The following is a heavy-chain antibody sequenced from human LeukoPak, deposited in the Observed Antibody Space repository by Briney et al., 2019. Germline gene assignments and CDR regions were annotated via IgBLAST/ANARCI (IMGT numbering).Heavy chain of an antibody. CDR2: INHSGST. Sequence: SETLPLTCAVYGGSFSGYYWSWIRQPPGKGLEWIGEINHSGSTNYNPSLKSRVTISVDTSKNQFSLKLSPVTAADTAVYYCARDGVRRMFYYGSGGYRVAFDIWGQGTMVTVSS. D-gene: IGHD3-10*01. CDR3: ARDGVRRMFYYGSGGYRVAFDI. V-gene: IGHV4-34*01. J-gene: IGHJ3*02. CDR1: GGSFSGYY.